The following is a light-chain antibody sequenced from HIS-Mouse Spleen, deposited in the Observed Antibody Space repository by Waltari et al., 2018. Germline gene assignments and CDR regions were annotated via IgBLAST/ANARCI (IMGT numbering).Light chain of an antibody. V-gene: IGKV3-11*01. CDR2: DA. CDR1: QSVSSY. CDR3: QQRSNWPPT. Sequence: EIVLTQSPATLSLSPGETATLSCRASQSVSSYLAWYQQKPGQAPRLLIYDACRATGIPARFSGSGSGTDFTLTISSLEPEDFAVYYCQQRSNWPPTFGGGTKVEIK. J-gene: IGKJ4*01.